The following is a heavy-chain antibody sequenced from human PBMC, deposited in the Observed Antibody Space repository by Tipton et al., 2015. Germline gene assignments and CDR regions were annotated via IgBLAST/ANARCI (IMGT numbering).Heavy chain of an antibody. CDR2: ITDDGNEE. CDR1: GFSISPYW. D-gene: IGHD5-24*01. CDR3: ARDSRWGEDGYEI. Sequence: GSLRLSCAASGFSISPYWMSWVRQAPGKGPEWVGNITDDGNEEHYVDSVQGRFSISRANAKNSVYLQMNRLRVEDTAVYFCARDSRWGEDGYEIWGQGTLVSVSS. V-gene: IGHV3-7*01. J-gene: IGHJ4*02.